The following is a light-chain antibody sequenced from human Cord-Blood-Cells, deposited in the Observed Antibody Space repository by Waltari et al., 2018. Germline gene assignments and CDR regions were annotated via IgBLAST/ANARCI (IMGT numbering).Light chain of an antibody. CDR2: EGS. CDR1: SIDVGSYNL. Sequence: QSALTQPASVSGSPGQSITISCPGTSIDVGSYNLVSWYQQHPGKAPKLMLYEGSKRPSGVSNRFSGSKSGNTASLTISGLQAEDEADYYCCSYAGSSTVFGGGTKLTVL. J-gene: IGLJ3*02. CDR3: CSYAGSSTV. V-gene: IGLV2-23*01.